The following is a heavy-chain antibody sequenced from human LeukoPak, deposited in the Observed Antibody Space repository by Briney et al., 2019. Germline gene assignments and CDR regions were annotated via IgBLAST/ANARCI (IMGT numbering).Heavy chain of an antibody. CDR1: GGTFSSYA. CDR3: ARDVYCGGDCYSYYFDY. V-gene: IGHV1-69*13. J-gene: IGHJ4*02. Sequence: ASVKVSCKASGGTFSSYAISWVRQAPGQGLEWMGGIIPIFGTANYAQKFQGRVTITAEESTSTAYMELSSLRSEDTAVYYCARDVYCGGDCYSYYFDYWGQGTLVTVSS. CDR2: IIPIFGTA. D-gene: IGHD2-21*02.